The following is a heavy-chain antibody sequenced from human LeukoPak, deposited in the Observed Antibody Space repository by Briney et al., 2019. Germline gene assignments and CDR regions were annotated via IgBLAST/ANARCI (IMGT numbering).Heavy chain of an antibody. CDR3: AKGSTAMVPNWFDP. V-gene: IGHV3-9*01. D-gene: IGHD5-18*01. CDR2: ISWNSGSI. J-gene: IGHJ5*02. Sequence: GRSLRLSCAASGFTFDDYAMHWARQAPGKGLEWVSGISWNSGSIGYADSVKGRFTISRDNAKNSLYLQMNSLRAEDTALYYCAKGSTAMVPNWFDPWGQGTLVTVSS. CDR1: GFTFDDYA.